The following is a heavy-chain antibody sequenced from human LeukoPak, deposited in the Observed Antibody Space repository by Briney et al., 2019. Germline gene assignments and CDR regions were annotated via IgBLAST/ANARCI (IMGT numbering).Heavy chain of an antibody. D-gene: IGHD3-3*01. CDR3: ARAQTTGRFLEWDYFDY. CDR2: MYHDGST. Sequence: SETLSLTCTVSGGSFSGGDYYWSWIRQPPGKGLEWIGYMYHDGSTYYNPSLKSRVTISLDRSKNQFSLKLSSVTAADTAVYYCARAQTTGRFLEWDYFDYWGQGTLVTVSS. CDR1: GGSFSGGDYY. V-gene: IGHV4-30-2*01. J-gene: IGHJ4*02.